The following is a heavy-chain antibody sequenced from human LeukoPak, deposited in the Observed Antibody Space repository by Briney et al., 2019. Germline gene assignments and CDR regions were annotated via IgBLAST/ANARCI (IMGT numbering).Heavy chain of an antibody. J-gene: IGHJ3*02. D-gene: IGHD4-17*01. Sequence: ASVKVSCKVSGYTLTELSMHWVRQAPGKGLEWMGGFDPEDRETIYAQKFQGRVTMTEDTSTDTAYMELSSLRSEDTAVYYCATDRKAVTTIYAFDIWGQGTMVTVSS. CDR1: GYTLTELS. V-gene: IGHV1-24*01. CDR2: FDPEDRET. CDR3: ATDRKAVTTIYAFDI.